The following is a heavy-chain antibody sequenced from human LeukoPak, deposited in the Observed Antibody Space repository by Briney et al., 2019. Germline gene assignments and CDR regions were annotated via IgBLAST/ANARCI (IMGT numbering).Heavy chain of an antibody. Sequence: GASVKVSCKASGYTFTSYYMHWVRQAPGQGLEWMGIINPSGGSTSYAQKFQGRVTMTRDTSTSTVYMELSSLRSDDTAVYYCAREPGRSGSYYYRNAFDIWGQGTMVTVSS. D-gene: IGHD1-26*01. J-gene: IGHJ3*02. CDR3: AREPGRSGSYYYRNAFDI. V-gene: IGHV1-46*01. CDR1: GYTFTSYY. CDR2: INPSGGST.